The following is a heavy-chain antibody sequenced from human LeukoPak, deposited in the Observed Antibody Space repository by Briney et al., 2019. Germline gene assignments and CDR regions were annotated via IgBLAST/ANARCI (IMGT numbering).Heavy chain of an antibody. D-gene: IGHD3-22*01. V-gene: IGHV3-53*01. Sequence: PGGSLRLSCAASGFTVSSNYMSWVRQAPGKGLEWVSVIYSGGSTYYADSVKGRFTISRDNSKNPLYLQMNSMRAEDTAVYYCAREAYYDSSGLDAFDIWGQGTMVPVSS. CDR3: AREAYYDSSGLDAFDI. J-gene: IGHJ3*02. CDR1: GFTVSSNY. CDR2: IYSGGST.